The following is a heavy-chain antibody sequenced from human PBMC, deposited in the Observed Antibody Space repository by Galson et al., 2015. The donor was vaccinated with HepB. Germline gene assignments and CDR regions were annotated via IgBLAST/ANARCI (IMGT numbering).Heavy chain of an antibody. V-gene: IGHV4-31*03. CDR3: ARGRGQYYYDSSGYYGGIWYFDL. Sequence: LSLTCTASGGSVSSGGYYWSWIRQHPGKGLEWIGYIYYSGNTYYNPSLKSRVTISSLDTSKNQFSLKLSSVTAADTAVYYCARGRGQYYYDSSGYYGGIWYFDLWGRGTLVTVSS. J-gene: IGHJ2*01. CDR1: GGSVSSGGYY. D-gene: IGHD3-22*01. CDR2: IYYSGNT.